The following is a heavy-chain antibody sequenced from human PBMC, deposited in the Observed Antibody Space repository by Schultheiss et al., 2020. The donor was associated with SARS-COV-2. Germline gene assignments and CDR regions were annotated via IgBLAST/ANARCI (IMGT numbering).Heavy chain of an antibody. CDR3: ARVDLYDSTVYYTRYYFDY. D-gene: IGHD3-22*01. CDR2: MNPNSGGT. V-gene: IGHV1-2*02. CDR1: GYTFTTYE. J-gene: IGHJ4*02. Sequence: ASVKVSCRASGYTFTTYEINWVRQATGQGLEWMGWMNPNSGGTNYAQKFQGRVTMTRDTSISTAYMELSRLRSDDTAVYYCARVDLYDSTVYYTRYYFDYWGQGTLVTVSS.